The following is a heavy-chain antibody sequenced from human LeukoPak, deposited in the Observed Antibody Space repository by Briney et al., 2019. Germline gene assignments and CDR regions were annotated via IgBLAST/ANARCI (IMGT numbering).Heavy chain of an antibody. CDR1: GGSISSGGYY. V-gene: IGHV4-31*03. D-gene: IGHD6-13*01. CDR2: IYYSGST. CDR3: ARYEQQLGVGY. Sequence: SETLSLTCTVSGGSISSGGYYWTWIRQHPGEGLEWIGYIYYSGSTSYNPSLKSRVTISVDTSKNQFSLKLSSVTAADTAVYYCARYEQQLGVGYWGQGTLVTVSS. J-gene: IGHJ4*02.